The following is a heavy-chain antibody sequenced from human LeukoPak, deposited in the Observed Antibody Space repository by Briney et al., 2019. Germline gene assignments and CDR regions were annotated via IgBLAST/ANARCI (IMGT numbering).Heavy chain of an antibody. J-gene: IGHJ4*02. D-gene: IGHD1-1*01. CDR1: GFTFSSYW. Sequence: PGGSLRLSCEASGFTFSSYWMSWVRQAPGKGLERVANIKQDGSEKYYVDSVKGRFTISRDNAKNSLYLQMNSLRAEDTAVYYCARERQQLVGYYFDYWGQGTLVTVSS. CDR2: IKQDGSEK. V-gene: IGHV3-7*01. CDR3: ARERQQLVGYYFDY.